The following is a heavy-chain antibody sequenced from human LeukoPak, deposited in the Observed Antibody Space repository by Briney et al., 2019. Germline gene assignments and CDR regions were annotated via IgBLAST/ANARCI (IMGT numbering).Heavy chain of an antibody. V-gene: IGHV4-59*08. CDR3: ERRTSSWNVYIDK. Sequence: ETLFLTCTVSGGSISSYYWSWIRQPPGKGLEWIGYIYSSGTTNYNPSLQSRVTISLDTPKNQFSLRVSSVTAADTAMYYCERRTSSWNVYIDKWGQGTLVTVFS. CDR2: IYSSGTT. J-gene: IGHJ4*02. CDR1: GGSISSYY. D-gene: IGHD1-1*01.